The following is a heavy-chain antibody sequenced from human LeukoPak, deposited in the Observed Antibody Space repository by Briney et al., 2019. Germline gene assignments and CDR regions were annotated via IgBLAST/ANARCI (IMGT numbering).Heavy chain of an antibody. Sequence: GVSLRLSCAASGFPFSSYEMNWVRQASGKGLEWVSYISSSGNAIYYADSVKGGFTISRDNAKNSLHLQMNSLRAEDTAVYYCARDSRSGWGNWFDPWGQGTLVTVSS. CDR1: GFPFSSYE. V-gene: IGHV3-48*03. CDR3: ARDSRSGWGNWFDP. D-gene: IGHD6-19*01. CDR2: ISSSGNAI. J-gene: IGHJ5*02.